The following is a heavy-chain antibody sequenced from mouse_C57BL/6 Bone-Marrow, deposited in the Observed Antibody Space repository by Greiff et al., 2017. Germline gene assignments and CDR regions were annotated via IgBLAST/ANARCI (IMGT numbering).Heavy chain of an antibody. CDR2: ISYSGST. Sequence: EVQLVESGPGMVKPSQSLSLTCTVTGYSITSGYDWHWIRHFPGNKLEWMGYISYSGSTNYNPSLKSRISITHDTSKNHFFLKLNSVTTEDTATYYCGLGRDYYAMDYWGQGTSVTVSS. CDR1: GYSITSGYD. V-gene: IGHV3-1*01. D-gene: IGHD4-1*01. CDR3: GLGRDYYAMDY. J-gene: IGHJ4*01.